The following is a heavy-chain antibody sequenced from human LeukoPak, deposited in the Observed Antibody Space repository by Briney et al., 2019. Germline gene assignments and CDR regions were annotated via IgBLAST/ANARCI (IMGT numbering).Heavy chain of an antibody. Sequence: ASVKVSCKASGYTFTGYHIHWVRQAPGQGLEWMGGIIPIFGTANYAQKFQGRVTITADESTSTAYMELSSLRSEDTAVYYCARGSGSYSPWGQGTLVTVSS. CDR1: GYTFTGYH. V-gene: IGHV1-69*13. D-gene: IGHD1-26*01. J-gene: IGHJ5*02. CDR3: ARGSGSYSP. CDR2: IIPIFGTA.